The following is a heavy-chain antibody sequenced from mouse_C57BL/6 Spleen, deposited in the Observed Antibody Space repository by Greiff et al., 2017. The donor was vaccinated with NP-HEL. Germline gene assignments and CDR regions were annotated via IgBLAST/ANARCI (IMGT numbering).Heavy chain of an antibody. J-gene: IGHJ3*01. CDR1: GYTFTSYW. CDR3: ARSAVFAWFAY. CDR2: IYPSDSET. Sequence: VQLQQSGAELVRPGSSVKLSCKASGYTFTSYWMDWVKQRPGQGLEWIGNIYPSDSETHYNQQFKDKATLTVDKSSSTAYMQLSSLTAEDSAVYYCARSAVFAWFAYWGQGTLVTVSA. V-gene: IGHV1-61*01.